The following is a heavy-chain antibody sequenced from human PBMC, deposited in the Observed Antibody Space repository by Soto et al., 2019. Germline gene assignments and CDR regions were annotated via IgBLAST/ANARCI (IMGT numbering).Heavy chain of an antibody. CDR2: IKPDGSEK. J-gene: IGHJ4*02. D-gene: IGHD2-2*01. V-gene: IGHV3-7*01. CDR1: GFTFSSYW. CDR3: ARDEARQLGY. Sequence: EVQLVESGGGLVQPGGSLRLSCAASGFTFSSYWMSWVRQAPGKGLEWVANIKPDGSEKYYVDSVRGRFTISRDNVENSLNLQMNSLRAEDAALYYCARDEARQLGYWGQGTLVTVSS.